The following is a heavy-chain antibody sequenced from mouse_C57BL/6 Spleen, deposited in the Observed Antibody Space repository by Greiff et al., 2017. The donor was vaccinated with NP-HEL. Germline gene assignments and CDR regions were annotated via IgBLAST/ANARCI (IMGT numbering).Heavy chain of an antibody. CDR1: GYTFTSYW. J-gene: IGHJ2*01. CDR2: IDPSDSYT. D-gene: IGHD1-1*01. V-gene: IGHV1-59*01. CDR3: ARHYYGSSQYYFDY. Sequence: VQLQQPGAELVRPGTSVKLSCKASGYTFTSYWMHWVKQRPGQGLEWIGVIDPSDSYTNYNQKFKGKAILTVDTSSSTAYMQLSSLTSEDSAVYYCARHYYGSSQYYFDYWGQGTTLTVSS.